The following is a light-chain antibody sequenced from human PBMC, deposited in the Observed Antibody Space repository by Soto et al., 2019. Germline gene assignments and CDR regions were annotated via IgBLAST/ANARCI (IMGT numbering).Light chain of an antibody. CDR1: QSVSSSY. V-gene: IGKV3-20*01. CDR3: QQYGSSPRT. CDR2: GAS. Sequence: EIVLTQSPGTLSLSPGEKATLPCRASQSVSSSYLAWYQQKPGQAPRLLIYGASSRATGIPDRFSGSGSGTDFTLTLSRLEPEDFAVYYCQQYGSSPRTFGQGT. J-gene: IGKJ1*01.